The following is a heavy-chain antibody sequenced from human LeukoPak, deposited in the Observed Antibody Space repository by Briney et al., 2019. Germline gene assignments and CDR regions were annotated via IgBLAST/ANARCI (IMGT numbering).Heavy chain of an antibody. CDR1: GFTFSTYA. CDR2: ISSRDIGK. J-gene: IGHJ4*02. CDR3: AKMYASGWYGEN. V-gene: IGHV3-23*01. D-gene: IGHD6-19*01. Sequence: GGSLRLSCAASGFTFSTYAMSWVRQAPGKGLEWVSGISSRDIGKYYADSMKGRFTISRDNSKNTLYLQMNSLRAEDTAVYYCAKMYASGWYGENWGQGTLVTVSS.